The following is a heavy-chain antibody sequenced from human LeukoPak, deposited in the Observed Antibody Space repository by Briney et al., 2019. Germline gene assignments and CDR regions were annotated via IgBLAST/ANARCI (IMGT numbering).Heavy chain of an antibody. CDR2: IRYDGSNK. J-gene: IGHJ4*02. D-gene: IGHD3-10*01. Sequence: GGSLRLSCAASGFTFSSYGMHWVRQAPGKGLEWVAFIRYDGSNKYHADSVKGRFAISRDNSKNTLYLQMNSLRAEDTAVYYCAKRFTEETAVLLWFGDDYFDYWGQGTLVTVSS. V-gene: IGHV3-30*02. CDR3: AKRFTEETAVLLWFGDDYFDY. CDR1: GFTFSSYG.